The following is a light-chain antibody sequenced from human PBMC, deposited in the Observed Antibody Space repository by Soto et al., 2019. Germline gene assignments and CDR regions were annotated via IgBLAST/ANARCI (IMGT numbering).Light chain of an antibody. CDR2: GAS. V-gene: IGKV3-20*01. Sequence: VLPQSPDTLSLSPGDRATLSCRASQSVRSTFLAWYQQKPGQAPRLLIYGASNRAAGIPERFSGSASGTELTRTISRLEPDDSAAYYCQQYHDSPRSTVGQGTKLQLQ. J-gene: IGKJ2*01. CDR3: QQYHDSPRST. CDR1: QSVRSTF.